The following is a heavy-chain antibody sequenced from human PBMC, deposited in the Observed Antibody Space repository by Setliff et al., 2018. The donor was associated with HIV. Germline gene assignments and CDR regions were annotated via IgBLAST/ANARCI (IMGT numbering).Heavy chain of an antibody. V-gene: IGHV4-59*01. Sequence: SETLSLTCTVSGGSISSYYWSWIRQPPGKGLEWLGYVSYIGSTTYNPSLKSRVTISVDTSKNQFSLKLNSVTAADTAVYFCARGGVQLWLPLFDYWGQGTLVTVSS. CDR1: GGSISSYY. CDR3: ARGGVQLWLPLFDY. J-gene: IGHJ4*02. D-gene: IGHD5-18*01. CDR2: VSYIGST.